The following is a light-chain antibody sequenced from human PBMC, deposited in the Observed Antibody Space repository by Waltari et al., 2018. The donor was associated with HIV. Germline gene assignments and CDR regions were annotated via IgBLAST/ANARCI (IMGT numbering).Light chain of an antibody. J-gene: IGLJ2*01. CDR1: SSDVGAYNY. Sequence: QSALTQPRSVSESPGQSVTIPCPGTSSDVGAYNYVSWYQQHPGRAPKFIIYNVSERPSGVPDRFSGSKSGNTASLTISGLQAEDEADYYCSSYAGTSNFVLFGGGTKLTVL. CDR3: SSYAGTSNFVL. V-gene: IGLV2-11*01. CDR2: NVS.